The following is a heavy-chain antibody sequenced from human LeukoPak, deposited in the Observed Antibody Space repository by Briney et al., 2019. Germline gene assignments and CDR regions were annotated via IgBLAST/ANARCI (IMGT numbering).Heavy chain of an antibody. CDR2: IIPIFGTA. J-gene: IGHJ5*02. CDR1: GGTFSNYA. CDR3: ARNLVGYCSSTSCSNWFDP. Sequence: SVKVSCKASGGTFSNYAISWVRQAPGQGLEWMGGIIPIFGTANYAQKFQGRVTITADESTSTAYMELSSLRSEDTAVYYCARNLVGYCSSTSCSNWFDPWGQGTLVTVSS. V-gene: IGHV1-69*01. D-gene: IGHD2-2*03.